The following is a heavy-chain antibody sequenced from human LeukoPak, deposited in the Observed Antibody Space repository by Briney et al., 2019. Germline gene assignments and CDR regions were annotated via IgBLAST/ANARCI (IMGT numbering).Heavy chain of an antibody. CDR3: ARVDDFWSGYPPYYFDY. J-gene: IGHJ4*02. Sequence: GGYLRLSRAASGLTCDSDSMNWVRQAPRKGLEWVSSISSSSSYIYYAESVKGRFTISRDNAKNSLYLQMNSLRAEDTAVYYCARVDDFWSGYPPYYFDYWGQGTLVTVSS. CDR2: ISSSSSYI. V-gene: IGHV3-21*01. D-gene: IGHD3-3*01. CDR1: GLTCDSDS.